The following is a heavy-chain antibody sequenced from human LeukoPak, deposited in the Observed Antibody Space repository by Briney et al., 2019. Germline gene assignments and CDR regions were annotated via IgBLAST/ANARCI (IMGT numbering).Heavy chain of an antibody. CDR3: ARHGYYDFWSGYRTFSFDY. J-gene: IGHJ4*02. Sequence: PSETLSLTCTVSGGSISSYYWSWIRQPPGKGLEWIGYIYTSGSTNYNPSLKSRVTISVDTSKNQSSLELSSVTAADTAVYYCARHGYYDFWSGYRTFSFDYWGQGTLVTVSS. CDR2: IYTSGST. V-gene: IGHV4-4*09. D-gene: IGHD3-3*01. CDR1: GGSISSYY.